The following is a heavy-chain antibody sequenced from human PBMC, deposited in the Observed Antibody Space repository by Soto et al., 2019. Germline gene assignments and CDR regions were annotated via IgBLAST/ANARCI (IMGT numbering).Heavy chain of an antibody. V-gene: IGHV2-5*02. CDR2: IYWDDDK. J-gene: IGHJ5*02. CDR3: AHSSSSFGVVIISANWFDP. Sequence: QITLKESGPTLVNPTQTLTLTCTFSGFSLSTSGVGVGWIRQPPGKALEWLALIYWDDDKRYSPSLKSRLTITKDTSKNQVVLTMTNMDPVDTATYYCAHSSSSFGVVIISANWFDPWGQGTLVTVSS. D-gene: IGHD3-3*01. CDR1: GFSLSTSGVG.